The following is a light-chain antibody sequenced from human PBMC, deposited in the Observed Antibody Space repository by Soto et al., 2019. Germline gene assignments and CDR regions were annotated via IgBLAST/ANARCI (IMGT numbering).Light chain of an antibody. CDR2: KVS. V-gene: IGLV2-14*01. Sequence: QSVLTQPASVSRSPGQSNTISCTGTSSDVGGYNYVSWYQQYPGRVPKLLIYKVSNRPSGISNRFSGSKSGNTASLTISGPQAGEESDYFCTSPTPGSLYVFGSGTKLTVL. J-gene: IGLJ1*01. CDR3: TSPTPGSLYV. CDR1: SSDVGGYNY.